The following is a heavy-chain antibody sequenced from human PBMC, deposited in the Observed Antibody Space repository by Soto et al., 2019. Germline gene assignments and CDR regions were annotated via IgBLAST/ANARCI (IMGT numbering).Heavy chain of an antibody. Sequence: VQLLESGGDLIQPGGSLRLSCAASGFSFSSYSISWVRQVPGKGLEWVSGMSATGGSTYYADSVKGRFTTSRDNSRKTLYLQMNSLRADDTAVYYCAKSWGDTWQQSAFDIWGLGTMVTVSA. CDR1: GFSFSSYS. CDR2: MSATGGST. J-gene: IGHJ3*02. CDR3: AKSWGDTWQQSAFDI. V-gene: IGHV3-23*01. D-gene: IGHD5-18*01.